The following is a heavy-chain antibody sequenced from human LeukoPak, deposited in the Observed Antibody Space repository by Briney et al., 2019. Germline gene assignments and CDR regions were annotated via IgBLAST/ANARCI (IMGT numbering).Heavy chain of an antibody. D-gene: IGHD6-13*01. CDR2: IYTSGST. CDR1: GGSISSYY. Sequence: SETLSLTCTVSGGSISSYYWSWIRQPAGKGLEWIGRIYTSGSTNYNPSLKSRVTMSVGTSKIQFSLKLSSVTAADTAVYYCARVTAAAGSPYYFDYWGQGTLVTVSS. V-gene: IGHV4-4*07. CDR3: ARVTAAAGSPYYFDY. J-gene: IGHJ4*02.